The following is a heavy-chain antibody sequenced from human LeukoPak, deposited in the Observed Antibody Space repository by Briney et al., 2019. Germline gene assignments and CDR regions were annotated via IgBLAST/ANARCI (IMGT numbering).Heavy chain of an antibody. CDR1: GYTFTGYY. CDR3: ARTLVVINDAFDI. J-gene: IGHJ3*02. D-gene: IGHD3-22*01. CDR2: INPNSGDT. Sequence: ASVKVSCKTSGYTFTGYYIHWVRQAPGQGLEWMGWINPNSGDTNYAQKFQGRVSMTGDTSISTAYMELSRLRSDDTAVYYCARTLVVINDAFDIWGQGTMVTVSS. V-gene: IGHV1-2*02.